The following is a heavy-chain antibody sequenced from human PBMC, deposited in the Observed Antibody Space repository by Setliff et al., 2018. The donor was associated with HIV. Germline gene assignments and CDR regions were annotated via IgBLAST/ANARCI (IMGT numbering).Heavy chain of an antibody. Sequence: GESLKISCKGSGYYFTTFWIAWVRQMPGKGLEWMGFIYPGDSHTTYSPSFQGQVTISVDTSVSTAYLQWSNLKASDSAMYYCARTSGARTTDYWGQGTLVTVSS. D-gene: IGHD1-1*01. CDR1: GYYFTTFW. V-gene: IGHV5-51*01. CDR2: IYPGDSHT. CDR3: ARTSGARTTDY. J-gene: IGHJ4*02.